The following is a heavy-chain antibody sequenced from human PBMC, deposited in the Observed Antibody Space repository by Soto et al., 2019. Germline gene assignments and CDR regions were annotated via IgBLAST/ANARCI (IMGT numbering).Heavy chain of an antibody. CDR2: ISGSGGST. CDR3: AKIFLRSPPTYSYYYMDA. Sequence: PGGSLRLSCAASGFTFSSYAMSWVRQAPGKGLEWVSAISGSGGSTYYADSVKGRFTISRDNSKNTLYLQMNSLRAEDTAVYYCAKIFLRSPPTYSYYYMDAWGKGTTVTVSS. J-gene: IGHJ6*03. V-gene: IGHV3-23*01. CDR1: GFTFSSYA.